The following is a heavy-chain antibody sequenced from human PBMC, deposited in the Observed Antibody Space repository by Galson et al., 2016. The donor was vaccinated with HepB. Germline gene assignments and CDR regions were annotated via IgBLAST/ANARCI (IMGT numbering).Heavy chain of an antibody. D-gene: IGHD2-2*01. V-gene: IGHV4-31*03. CDR2: IYHSGRT. CDR3: ARGVSQLLRGMDSYYYMDV. Sequence: LSLTCNVSGGSISSGAHYWTWVRQHPGKGLEWLGYIYHSGRTDYNPSLRSRATLSVDTSKNQFSLRLNSVTAADTAVYYCARGVSQLLRGMDSYYYMDVWGKGTTVIVSS. CDR1: GGSISSGAHY. J-gene: IGHJ6*03.